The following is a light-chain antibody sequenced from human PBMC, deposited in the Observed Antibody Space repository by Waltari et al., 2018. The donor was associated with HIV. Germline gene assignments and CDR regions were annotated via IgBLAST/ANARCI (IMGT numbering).Light chain of an antibody. Sequence: DIQMTQSPSHLSASVGDSATITCQASQDIRNYLNRYQQKPGKAPKLVIYDASNLETGVPSRFSGSGSGTDFSFTISSLQPEDIAAYYCQQYENVPRTFGQGTKVEIK. J-gene: IGKJ1*01. CDR1: QDIRNY. CDR2: DAS. CDR3: QQYENVPRT. V-gene: IGKV1-33*01.